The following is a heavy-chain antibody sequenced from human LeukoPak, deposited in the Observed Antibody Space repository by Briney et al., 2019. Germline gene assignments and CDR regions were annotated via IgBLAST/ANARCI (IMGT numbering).Heavy chain of an antibody. CDR2: IKQDGSEK. Sequence: GGSLRLSCAASGFTLRDYSMNWIRQAPGKGLEWVANIKQDGSEKYYVDSVKGRFTISRDNAKNSLYLQMNSLRAEDTAVYYCARDYYYDSSGYYSTFDYWGQGTLVTVSS. J-gene: IGHJ4*02. CDR1: GFTLRDYS. CDR3: ARDYYYDSSGYYSTFDY. V-gene: IGHV3-7*01. D-gene: IGHD3-22*01.